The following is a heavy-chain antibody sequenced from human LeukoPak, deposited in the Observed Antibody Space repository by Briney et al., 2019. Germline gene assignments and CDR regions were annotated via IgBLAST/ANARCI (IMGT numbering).Heavy chain of an antibody. Sequence: EASVKVSCTASGYTFTGYYMHWVRQAPGQGLEWMGWINPNSGGTNYAQKVQGRVTMTRDTSISTAYMELSRLRSDDTAVYYCARGPWLVANWFDPWGQRTLVTDSS. CDR1: GYTFTGYY. CDR3: ARGPWLVANWFDP. D-gene: IGHD6-19*01. V-gene: IGHV1-2*02. CDR2: INPNSGGT. J-gene: IGHJ5*02.